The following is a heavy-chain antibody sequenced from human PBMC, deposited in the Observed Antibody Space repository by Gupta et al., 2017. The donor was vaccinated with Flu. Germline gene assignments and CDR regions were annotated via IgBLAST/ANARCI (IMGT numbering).Heavy chain of an antibody. CDR2: VYYTGSA. CDR3: ASDTFVTYYYGSGNFDY. J-gene: IGHJ4*02. D-gene: IGHD3-10*01. V-gene: IGHV4-39*02. Sequence: QLHLQESGPGLVKPSETLSLICSVSGASVGRNNYYWDWIRQPPGKGLEWIGSVYYTGSANYNPSLKSRVTMSVDTSKNHFSLKVTSVTAADTAIYCCASDTFVTYYYGSGNFDYWGQGARGTVAS. CDR1: GASVGRNNYY.